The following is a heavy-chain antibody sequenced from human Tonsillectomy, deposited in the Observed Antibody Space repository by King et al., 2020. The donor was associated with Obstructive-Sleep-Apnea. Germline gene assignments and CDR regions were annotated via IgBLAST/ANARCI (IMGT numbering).Heavy chain of an antibody. V-gene: IGHV4-4*07. CDR1: GGSISSYY. CDR2: IHTSGIT. CDR3: ASWKVRGVIQEY. J-gene: IGHJ4*02. D-gene: IGHD3-10*01. Sequence: QLQLQESGPGLVKPSETLSLTCTVSGGSISSYYWSWIRQPAGKGMEWIGRIHTSGITNYNPSLKSRVTMSVDTSKNQFSLKLTSVTAADTAVYYCASWKVRGVIQEYWGQGTLVTVSS.